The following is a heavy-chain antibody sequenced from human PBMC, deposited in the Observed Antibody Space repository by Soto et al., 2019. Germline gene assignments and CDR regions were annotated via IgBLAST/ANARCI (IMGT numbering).Heavy chain of an antibody. J-gene: IGHJ6*02. Sequence: SETLCLTWTVSGGSLSSSSYYWGWIRQPPGKGLEWIGSIYYSGSTYYNPSLKGRVTISVDTSKNQFSLKLSSVTAADTAVYYCARQSPYAGQGYYYYYGMDVWGQGTTVTVSS. CDR2: IYYSGST. CDR3: ARQSPYAGQGYYYYYGMDV. CDR1: GGSLSSSSYY. D-gene: IGHD3-16*01. V-gene: IGHV4-39*01.